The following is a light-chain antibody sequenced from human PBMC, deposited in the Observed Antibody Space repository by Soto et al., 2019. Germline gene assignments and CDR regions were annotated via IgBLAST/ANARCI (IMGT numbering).Light chain of an antibody. CDR1: SSDVGAYKY. CDR2: EVT. CDR3: TSYVGNDIWL. V-gene: IGLV2-8*01. Sequence: QSALTQPPSASGSPGQSVTISCTGTSSDVGAYKYVSWYQQYPGKAPKLMIYEVTKRPSGVPDRFSGSKSGNTASLTVSGLQAEDEADYYCTSYVGNDIWLFGVGTKLTVL. J-gene: IGLJ3*02.